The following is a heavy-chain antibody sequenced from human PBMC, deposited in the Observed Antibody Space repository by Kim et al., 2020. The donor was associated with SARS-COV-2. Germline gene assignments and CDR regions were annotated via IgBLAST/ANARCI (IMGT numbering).Heavy chain of an antibody. Sequence: GGSLRLSCAASGFTVSSNYMSWVRQAPGKGLEWVSVIYSGGSTYYADSVKGRFTISRDNSKNTLYLQMNSLRAEDTAVYYCAREDAVGATGWFDPWGQGTLVTVSS. D-gene: IGHD1-26*01. J-gene: IGHJ5*02. CDR2: IYSGGST. CDR3: AREDAVGATGWFDP. CDR1: GFTVSSNY. V-gene: IGHV3-53*01.